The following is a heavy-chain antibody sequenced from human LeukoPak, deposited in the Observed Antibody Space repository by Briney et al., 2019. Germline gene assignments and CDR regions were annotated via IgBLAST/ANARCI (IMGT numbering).Heavy chain of an antibody. V-gene: IGHV3-11*01. Sequence: PGGSLRLSCAASGFTFSDYYMSWIRQAPGKGLEWVSYIGGSGSTIYYADSVKGRFTISRDNAKNSLYLQMNSLRAEDTAVYYCARDEALTMAIDYWGQGTLVTVSS. CDR3: ARDEALTMAIDY. CDR1: GFTFSDYY. J-gene: IGHJ4*02. D-gene: IGHD3-10*01. CDR2: IGGSGSTI.